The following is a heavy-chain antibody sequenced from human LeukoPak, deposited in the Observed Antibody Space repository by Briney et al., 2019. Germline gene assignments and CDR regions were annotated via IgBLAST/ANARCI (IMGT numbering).Heavy chain of an antibody. CDR1: GFTFRSYG. D-gene: IGHD3-10*01. CDR2: ISYDGSNK. Sequence: GGSLRLSCAASGFTFRSYGMHWVRQAPGKGLEWVAVISYDGSNKYYADSVKGRFTISRDNSKNTLYLQMNSLRAEDTAVYYCAKGFRGALSDAYDIWGQGTMVTVSS. CDR3: AKGFRGALSDAYDI. V-gene: IGHV3-30*12. J-gene: IGHJ3*02.